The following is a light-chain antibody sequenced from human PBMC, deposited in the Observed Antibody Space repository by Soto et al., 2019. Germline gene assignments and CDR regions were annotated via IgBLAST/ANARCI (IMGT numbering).Light chain of an antibody. CDR1: SSDVGGYNY. V-gene: IGLV2-14*01. CDR3: SSYTSSSTLHV. CDR2: EVS. Sequence: QSVLTQPASVSGSPGQSITISCTGTSSDVGGYNYVSWYQQHPGKAPKLMIYEVSNRPSGVSNRFSGSKSGNTASLTIYGLQAEDEADYYCSSYTSSSTLHVFGTGTKVTVL. J-gene: IGLJ1*01.